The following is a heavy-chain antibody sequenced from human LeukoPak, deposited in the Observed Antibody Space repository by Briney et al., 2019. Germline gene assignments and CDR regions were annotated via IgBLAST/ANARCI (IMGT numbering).Heavy chain of an antibody. CDR3: AKDLETHDTSAC. CDR1: GFPFSNAW. V-gene: IGHV3-15*01. CDR2: IKSKTDGGTT. J-gene: IGHJ4*02. Sequence: PGGSLRLSCVVFGSGFPFSNAWMSWVRQAPGKGLEWVGRIKSKTDGGTTDYAAPVKGRFTILRDDSKNTLYLQMNSLRVEDTAVYYCAKDLETHDTSACWGQGTLVTVSS. D-gene: IGHD3-22*01.